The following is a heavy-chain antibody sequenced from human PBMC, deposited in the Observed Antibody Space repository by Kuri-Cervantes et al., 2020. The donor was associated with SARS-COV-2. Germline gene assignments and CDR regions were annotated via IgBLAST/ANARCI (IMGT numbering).Heavy chain of an antibody. Sequence: SVKVSCKASGGTFSSYTISWVRQAPGQGLEWMGRIIPILGIANYAQKFQGRVTITADKSTSTAYMELSSLRSEDTAVYYCASSRASMITFGGVIDNFDYWGQGTLVTVSS. J-gene: IGHJ4*02. V-gene: IGHV1-69*02. CDR3: ASSRASMITFGGVIDNFDY. CDR1: GGTFSSYT. D-gene: IGHD3-16*02. CDR2: IIPILGIA.